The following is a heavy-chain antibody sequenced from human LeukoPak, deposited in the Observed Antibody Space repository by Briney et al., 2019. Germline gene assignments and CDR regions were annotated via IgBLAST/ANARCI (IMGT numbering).Heavy chain of an antibody. Sequence: ASVKVSCKASGYTFTGYYMHWVRQAPGQGLEWMGRINPNSGGTNYAQKFQGRVTMTRDTSISTAYMELSRLRSDDTTAYYCARAVAAGYYYMDVWGKGTTVTVSS. CDR3: ARAVAAGYYYMDV. V-gene: IGHV1-2*06. J-gene: IGHJ6*03. CDR1: GYTFTGYY. CDR2: INPNSGGT. D-gene: IGHD6-13*01.